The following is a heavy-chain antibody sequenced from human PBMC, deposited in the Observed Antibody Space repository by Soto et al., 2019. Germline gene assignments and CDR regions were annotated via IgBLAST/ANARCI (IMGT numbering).Heavy chain of an antibody. CDR1: GGTFSSYA. J-gene: IGHJ5*02. V-gene: IGHV1-69*06. CDR2: IIPIFGTA. D-gene: IGHD6-19*01. Sequence: QVQLVQSGAEVKKPGSSVKVSCKASGGTFSSYAISWVRQAPGQGLEWMGGIIPIFGTANYAQKFQGRVTITADKSTSTAYMELSSLRSEDTAVYYCARVSHGPGGIAVALNWFDPWGQGTLVTVSS. CDR3: ARVSHGPGGIAVALNWFDP.